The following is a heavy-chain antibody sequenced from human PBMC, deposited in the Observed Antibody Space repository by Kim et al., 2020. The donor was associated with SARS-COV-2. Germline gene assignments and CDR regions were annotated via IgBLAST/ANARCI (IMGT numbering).Heavy chain of an antibody. CDR3: AKPLDPTFCYFDY. D-gene: IGHD3-3*01. V-gene: IGHV3-23*01. Sequence: YADSVKDRFTISRGNSKKTLYLQMTSLRAKDTAVYYCAKPLDPTFCYFDYWGQGTLVTVSS. J-gene: IGHJ4*02.